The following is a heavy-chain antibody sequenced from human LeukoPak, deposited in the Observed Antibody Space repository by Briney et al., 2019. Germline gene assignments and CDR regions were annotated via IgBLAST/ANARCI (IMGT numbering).Heavy chain of an antibody. D-gene: IGHD1-7*01. CDR3: VKDLGGNYDY. J-gene: IGHJ4*02. V-gene: IGHV3-74*01. CDR1: GFTFSSYW. CDR2: IDYDGSIT. Sequence: PGGSLRLSCAASGFTFSSYWIHWVRQVPGKGLVWVSRIDYDGSITSYADSVKGRFTISRDNARNTLYLQMNSLRVDDTAVYYCVKDLGGNYDYWGQGTLVTVSS.